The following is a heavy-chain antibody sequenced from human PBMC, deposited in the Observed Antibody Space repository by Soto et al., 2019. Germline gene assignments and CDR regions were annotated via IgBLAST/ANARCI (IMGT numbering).Heavy chain of an antibody. Sequence: TSETLSLTCTVSGGSISSYYWSWIRQPAGKGLEWIGRIYTSGSTNYNPSLKRRVTMSVDTSKTQFSLKLGSVHTADTAVYYCARDWGSTFDYWGQGTLVTVSS. J-gene: IGHJ4*02. CDR2: IYTSGST. D-gene: IGHD3-16*01. CDR1: GGSISSYY. CDR3: ARDWGSTFDY. V-gene: IGHV4-4*07.